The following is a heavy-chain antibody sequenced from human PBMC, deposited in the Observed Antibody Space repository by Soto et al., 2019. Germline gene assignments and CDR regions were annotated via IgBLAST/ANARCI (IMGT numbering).Heavy chain of an antibody. J-gene: IGHJ6*02. CDR1: GYTFTNYG. V-gene: IGHV1-18*01. CDR3: ARDAPSIQLWLGYYYGMDV. D-gene: IGHD5-18*01. CDR2: ISAYNGDT. Sequence: ASVKVSCKASGYTFTNYGITWVRQAPGQGLEWMGWISAYNGDTHYTQRLQGRVTMTTDTSTSTAYMELRGLRSDDTAVYYCARDAPSIQLWLGYYYGMDVWGQGNTVTVSS.